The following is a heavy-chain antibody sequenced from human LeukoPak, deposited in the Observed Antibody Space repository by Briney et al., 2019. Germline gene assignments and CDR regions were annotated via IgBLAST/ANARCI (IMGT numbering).Heavy chain of an antibody. CDR3: ARDSITGDNSLDY. D-gene: IGHD7-27*01. Sequence: GRPLRLSCAASGFTFSTYGMQWVRQAPGKGLEWIAVILDNGSKAHYADSVRGRFTVSRDNSKNTLYLQMNSLRAEDTAVYYCARDSITGDNSLDYWGRGTLVTVSS. V-gene: IGHV3-33*05. CDR2: ILDNGSKA. CDR1: GFTFSTYG. J-gene: IGHJ4*02.